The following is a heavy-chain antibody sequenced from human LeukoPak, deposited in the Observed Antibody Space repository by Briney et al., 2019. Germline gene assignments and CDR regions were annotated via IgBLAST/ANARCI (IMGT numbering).Heavy chain of an antibody. J-gene: IGHJ6*03. Sequence: SETLSLTCTVSGGSISSGDYYWSWIRQPPGKGLEWIGYIYYSGSTNYNPSLKSRVTISVDTSKNQFSLKLSSVTAADTAAYYCARGYQGIRWYRPYYYYMDVWGKGTTVTVSS. V-gene: IGHV4-30-4*08. CDR3: ARGYQGIRWYRPYYYYMDV. CDR1: GGSISSGDYY. D-gene: IGHD4-23*01. CDR2: IYYSGST.